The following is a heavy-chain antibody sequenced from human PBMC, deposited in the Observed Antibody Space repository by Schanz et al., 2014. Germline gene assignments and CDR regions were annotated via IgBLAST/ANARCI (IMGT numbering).Heavy chain of an antibody. V-gene: IGHV4-59*01. CDR1: AAFISRYY. Sequence: QVQLQESGPGLVKPSETLSLTCTVSAAFISRYYWSWIRQPPGKGLEWIGNIYSSGSTNYNPSLKSRVTISVDTYKNQFSLNLISVTAADTAVYYCARQGIGYQHGRYYYYMDVWGRGTTVTVSS. CDR2: IYSSGST. D-gene: IGHD2-2*01. CDR3: ARQGIGYQHGRYYYYMDV. J-gene: IGHJ6*03.